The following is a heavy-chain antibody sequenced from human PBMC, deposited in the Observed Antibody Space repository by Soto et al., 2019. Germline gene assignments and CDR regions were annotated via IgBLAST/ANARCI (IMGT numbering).Heavy chain of an antibody. J-gene: IGHJ6*04. CDR1: GLSLSTSGMC. D-gene: IGHD6-25*01. CDR2: SDWEDDK. CDR3: PGPRAAGGPGYCGMDV. V-gene: IGHV2-70*01. Sequence: SGPTLVNPTQTLTLTCTFSGLSLSTSGMCVSWIRQPPGKALECLALSDWEDDKYYSTSLKTRLTIAKASYKTPVVLTMINMNPAVTATYYGPGPRAAGGPGYCGMDVWTEGTAVTVSS.